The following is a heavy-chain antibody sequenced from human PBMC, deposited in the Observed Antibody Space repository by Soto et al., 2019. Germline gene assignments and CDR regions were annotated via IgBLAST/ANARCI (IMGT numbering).Heavy chain of an antibody. CDR1: GFTFSSYG. Sequence: QVQLVESGGGVVQPGRSLRLSCAASGFTFSSYGMHWVRQAPGKGLEWVAVISYDGSNKYSADSVKGRFTISRDNSKNTLYLQMNSLRAEDTAVYYCAKDKHIVVVTAPFDYWGQGTLVTVSS. D-gene: IGHD2-21*02. J-gene: IGHJ4*02. CDR2: ISYDGSNK. V-gene: IGHV3-30*18. CDR3: AKDKHIVVVTAPFDY.